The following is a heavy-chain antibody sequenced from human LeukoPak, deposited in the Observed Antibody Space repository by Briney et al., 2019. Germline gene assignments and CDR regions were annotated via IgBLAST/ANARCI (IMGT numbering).Heavy chain of an antibody. CDR2: ISGSAGST. J-gene: IGHJ4*02. D-gene: IGHD1-26*01. CDR3: AKADSGSYLGYFDY. Sequence: GGSLRLSCAPSEFTFSNYAMSWVRQAPGKGLEWVSAISGSAGSTYYADSVKGRFTISRDNSKNTLYLQMNSLRAEDTAVYYCAKADSGSYLGYFDYWGQGTLVTVSS. V-gene: IGHV3-23*01. CDR1: EFTFSNYA.